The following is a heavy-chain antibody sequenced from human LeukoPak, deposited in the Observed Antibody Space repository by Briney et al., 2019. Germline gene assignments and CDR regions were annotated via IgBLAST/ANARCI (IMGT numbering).Heavy chain of an antibody. CDR1: GFTFSSYA. CDR2: ISGSGGST. D-gene: IGHD1-14*01. J-gene: IGHJ3*02. CDR3: ARAPEDDDASDI. Sequence: PGGSLRLSCAASGFTFSSYAMSWVRQAPGKGLEWVSAISGSGGSTYYADSVKGRFTISRDNSKNTLYLQMNSLRAEDTAVYYCARAPEDDDASDIWGQGTMVTVSS. V-gene: IGHV3-23*01.